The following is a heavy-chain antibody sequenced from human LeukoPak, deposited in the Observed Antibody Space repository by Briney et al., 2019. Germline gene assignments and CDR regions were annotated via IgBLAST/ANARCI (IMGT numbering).Heavy chain of an antibody. V-gene: IGHV3-33*01. CDR2: IWYDGSNK. J-gene: IGHJ4*02. CDR1: GFTFSSYG. CDR3: ASLGIAAAGGGY. D-gene: IGHD6-13*01. Sequence: PGGSLRLSCAASGFTFSSYGMHWVRQAPGKGLEWVAVIWYDGSNKYYADSVKGRFTISGDNSKNTLYLQMNSLRAEDTAVYYCASLGIAAAGGGYWGQGTLVTVSS.